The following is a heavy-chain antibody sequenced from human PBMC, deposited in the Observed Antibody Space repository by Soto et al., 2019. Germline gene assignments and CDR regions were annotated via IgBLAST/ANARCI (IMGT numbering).Heavy chain of an antibody. CDR3: ASADSSGWYSVYFDY. Sequence: QVQLVQSGAEVKKPGSSVKVSCKASGGTFSSYTISWVRQAPGQGLEWMGRIIPILGIANYAQKFQGRVTITADKSTSTAYMQLSSLRSEDTAVYYCASADSSGWYSVYFDYWGQGTLVTVSS. D-gene: IGHD6-19*01. V-gene: IGHV1-69*02. J-gene: IGHJ4*02. CDR2: IIPILGIA. CDR1: GGTFSSYT.